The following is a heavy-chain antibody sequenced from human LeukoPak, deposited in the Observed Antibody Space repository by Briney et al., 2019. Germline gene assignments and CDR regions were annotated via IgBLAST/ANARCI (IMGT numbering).Heavy chain of an antibody. CDR3: ARDGRYCSSTSCLFDP. D-gene: IGHD2-2*01. V-gene: IGHV3-11*01. CDR2: ISSSGSTI. CDR1: GFTFSDYY. J-gene: IGHJ5*02. Sequence: GGSLRLSCAASGFTFSDYYMSWIRQAPGKGLEWGSYISSSGSTIYYADSVEGRFTISRDNAKNSLYLQMNSLRAEDTAVYYCARDGRYCSSTSCLFDPWGQGTLVTVSS.